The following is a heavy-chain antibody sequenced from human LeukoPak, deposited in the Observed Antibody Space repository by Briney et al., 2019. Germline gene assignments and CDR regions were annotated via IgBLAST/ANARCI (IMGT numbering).Heavy chain of an antibody. V-gene: IGHV3-11*01. Sequence: GGSLRLSCVASGFTFSDYYMSWIRQAPRKGLEWISYISTSGSYTYRHYADSVKGRFTISRDDAKNSLYLEMNSLRGDDTAVYYCARDKYLGWFDPWGQGTLVTVSS. J-gene: IGHJ5*02. CDR1: GFTFSDYY. CDR3: ARDKYLGWFDP. D-gene: IGHD3-16*01. CDR2: ISTSGSYTYR.